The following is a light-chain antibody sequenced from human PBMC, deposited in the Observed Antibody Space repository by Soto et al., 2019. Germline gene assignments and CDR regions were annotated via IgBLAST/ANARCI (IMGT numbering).Light chain of an antibody. J-gene: IGKJ2*01. Sequence: EIVLTQSPGTLSLSPGERATLSCRASQSVSSSYLAWYQQKPGQAPRLLIYGASSRATGIPDRFSGSGSGTDFTLTISRLEPDDFAVYYCQQYDSSPPMYPFGQGTKLEIK. CDR2: GAS. CDR3: QQYDSSPPMYP. CDR1: QSVSSSY. V-gene: IGKV3-20*01.